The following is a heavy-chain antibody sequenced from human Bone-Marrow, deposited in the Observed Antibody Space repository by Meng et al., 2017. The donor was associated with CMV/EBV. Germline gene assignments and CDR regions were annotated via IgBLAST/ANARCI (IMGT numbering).Heavy chain of an antibody. D-gene: IGHD3-3*01. J-gene: IGHJ4*02. CDR1: GFTFSSYG. CDR3: AKGVFWSDEPPYFDY. CDR2: IWYDGSNK. Sequence: GESLKISCAASGFTFSSYGMHWVRQAPGKGLEWVAVIWYDGSNKYYVDSVKGRFTISRDNFKNTLYLQMNSLRAEDTAVYYCAKGVFWSDEPPYFDYWGQGTLVTVSS. V-gene: IGHV3-33*06.